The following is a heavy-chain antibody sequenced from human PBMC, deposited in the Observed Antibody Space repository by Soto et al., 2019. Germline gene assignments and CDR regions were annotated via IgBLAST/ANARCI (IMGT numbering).Heavy chain of an antibody. CDR1: GGTFSSYA. J-gene: IGHJ4*02. CDR3: ARLYSGYDFAE. D-gene: IGHD5-12*01. Sequence: GASVKVSCKASGGTFSSYAISWVRQAPGQGLEWMGWIIPIFGTANYAQKFQGRVTITADESTSTAYMELSSLRSEDTAVYYCARLYSGYDFAEWGQGTLVTVSS. CDR2: IIPIFGTA. V-gene: IGHV1-69*13.